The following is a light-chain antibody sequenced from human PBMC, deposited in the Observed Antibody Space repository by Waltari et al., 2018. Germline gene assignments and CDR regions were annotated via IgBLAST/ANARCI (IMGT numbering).Light chain of an antibody. CDR1: QSVLYSSNNKNY. V-gene: IGKV4-1*01. CDR3: QQYYSTPPALT. J-gene: IGKJ4*01. CDR2: WSS. Sequence: DIVMTQSPASLAVSLGERAHINCKSSQSVLYSSNNKNYLAWYQQKPGQPPKLLIYWSSTRESGVPDRFSGSGSGTDFTLTISSLQAEDVAVYYCQQYYSTPPALTFGGGTKVEIK.